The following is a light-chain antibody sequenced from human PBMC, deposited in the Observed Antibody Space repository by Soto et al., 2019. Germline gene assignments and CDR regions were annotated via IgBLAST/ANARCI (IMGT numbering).Light chain of an antibody. CDR1: SSDVGGYNY. J-gene: IGLJ2*01. CDR3: SSYAGSYVV. CDR2: EVS. Sequence: QSVLTQPPSASGSPGQSVTISCTGTSSDVGGYNYVSWYQQHPGKAPKLMIYEVSKRPSGVPDRFSGSKSGNTASLTVSGLQAEDEADYYCSSYAGSYVVFGGVTKLTVL. V-gene: IGLV2-8*01.